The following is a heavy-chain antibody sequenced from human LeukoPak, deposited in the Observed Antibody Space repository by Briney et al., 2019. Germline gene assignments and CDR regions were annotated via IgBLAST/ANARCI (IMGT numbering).Heavy chain of an antibody. CDR1: GFTFTSYA. CDR3: ARATNYGMDV. J-gene: IGHJ6*02. V-gene: IGHV3-30-3*01. CDR2: MSYDGSNK. Sequence: PGGSLRLSCAASGFTFTSYAMHWVRQAPGKGLEWVAVMSYDGSNKYYADSVKGRFTISRDNSKNTLYLQMNSLRAEDTAVYYCARATNYGMDVWGQGTTVTVSS. D-gene: IGHD1/OR15-1a*01.